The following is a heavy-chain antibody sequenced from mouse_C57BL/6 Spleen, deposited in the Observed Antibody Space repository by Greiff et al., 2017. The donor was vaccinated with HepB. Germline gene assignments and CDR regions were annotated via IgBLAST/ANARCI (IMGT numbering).Heavy chain of an antibody. CDR2: ISSGGSYT. CDR1: GFTFSSYG. CDR3: ARHVTAQAAWFAY. J-gene: IGHJ3*01. V-gene: IGHV5-6*01. D-gene: IGHD3-2*02. Sequence: EVQRVESGGDLVKPGGSLKLSCAASGFTFSSYGMSWVRQTPDKRLEWVATISSGGSYTYYPDSVKGRFTISRDNAKNTLYLQMSSLKSEDTAMYYCARHVTAQAAWFAYWGQGTLVTVSA.